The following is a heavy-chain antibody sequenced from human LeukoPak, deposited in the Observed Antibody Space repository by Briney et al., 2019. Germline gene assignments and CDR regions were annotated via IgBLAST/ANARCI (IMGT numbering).Heavy chain of an antibody. J-gene: IGHJ4*02. CDR2: VYSGGHT. V-gene: IGHV3-53*01. CDR1: GLIVSNNY. CDR3: ARGIRDCSRTTCYQPFDY. D-gene: IGHD2-2*01. Sequence: GGSLRLSCAASGLIVSNNYMSWVRQAPGKGLEWVSIVYSGGHTYYADSVKGRFTISRDKSKNTLYLQMSGLRAEDTAVYYCARGIRDCSRTTCYQPFDYWGQGALVTVSS.